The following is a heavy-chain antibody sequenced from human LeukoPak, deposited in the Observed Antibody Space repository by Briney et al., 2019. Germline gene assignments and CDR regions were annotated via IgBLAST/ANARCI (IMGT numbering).Heavy chain of an antibody. CDR2: INPRAGST. V-gene: IGHV1-46*01. D-gene: IGHD5-24*01. J-gene: IGHJ4*02. CDR1: RYTFTSYY. Sequence: ASVKVSCKGSRYTFTSYYMHWERQAPGHGLEWMGIINPRAGSTSYAQKFQGRVTMTRDTSTSTVHMDLSSLRSEDTAVYYCARGREPRSVDGHNFPFDYWGQGTLVTVSS. CDR3: ARGREPRSVDGHNFPFDY.